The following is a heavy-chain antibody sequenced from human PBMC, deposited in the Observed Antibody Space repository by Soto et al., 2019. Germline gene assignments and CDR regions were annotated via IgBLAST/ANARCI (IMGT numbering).Heavy chain of an antibody. Sequence: QVQLQESGPGLVKPSQTLSLTCTVSGGSISSGGYYWSWIRQHPGKGLEWIGYIYYSGSTYYNPSLKSRGTISVDTSKNQFSLKLSSVTAADTAVYYCARVGMRDGAGANFDYWGQGTLVTVSS. J-gene: IGHJ4*02. CDR2: IYYSGST. V-gene: IGHV4-31*03. CDR1: GGSISSGGYY. CDR3: ARVGMRDGAGANFDY. D-gene: IGHD3-10*01.